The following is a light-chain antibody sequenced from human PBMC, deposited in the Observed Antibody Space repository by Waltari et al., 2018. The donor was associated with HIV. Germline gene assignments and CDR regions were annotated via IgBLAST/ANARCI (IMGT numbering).Light chain of an antibody. CDR1: QTAGAN. V-gene: IGKV3-15*01. Sequence: ETLMTQSPATVSASPGEGVTLFCRASQTAGANVAWYRQKVGQAPRLLVFGASTRATAIPDRLHGSGSGTEFTLTINSLQSEDFGVYYCQQYNRWPWTFGQGTRVEV. J-gene: IGKJ1*01. CDR3: QQYNRWPWT. CDR2: GAS.